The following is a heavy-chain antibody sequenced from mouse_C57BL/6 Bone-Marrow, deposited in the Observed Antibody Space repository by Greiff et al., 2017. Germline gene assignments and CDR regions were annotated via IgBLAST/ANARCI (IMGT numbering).Heavy chain of an antibody. CDR3: ARSGTVVPYWYFDV. J-gene: IGHJ1*03. CDR2: INPYNGGT. CDR1: GYTFTDYY. D-gene: IGHD1-1*01. V-gene: IGHV1-19*01. Sequence: VQLKQSGPVLVKPGASVKMSCKASGYTFTDYYMNWVKQSHGKSLEWIGVINPYNGGTSYNQKFKGKATLTVDKSSSTAYMELNSLTSEDSAVYYCARSGTVVPYWYFDVWGTGTTVTVSS.